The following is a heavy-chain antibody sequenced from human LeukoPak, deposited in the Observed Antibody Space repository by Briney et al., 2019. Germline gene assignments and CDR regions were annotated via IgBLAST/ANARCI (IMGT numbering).Heavy chain of an antibody. CDR1: GESINSFY. V-gene: IGHV4-4*07. Sequence: ETLSLTCTVSGESINSFYWSWIRQPAGKGLEWIGRIYSSGSTNYSPSLKSRVTMSVDTSKNQFSLKLSSVTAADTAVYYCARVFDSGSQAYFYYMDVWGKGTTVTISS. J-gene: IGHJ6*03. CDR3: ARVFDSGSQAYFYYMDV. D-gene: IGHD3-10*01. CDR2: IYSSGST.